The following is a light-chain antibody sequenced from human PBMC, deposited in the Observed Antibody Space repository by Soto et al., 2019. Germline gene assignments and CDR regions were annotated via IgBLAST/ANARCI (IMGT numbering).Light chain of an antibody. J-gene: IGKJ1*01. V-gene: IGKV3-15*01. CDR1: QSVSNR. CDR2: GVS. Sequence: EVVVTQSPATLSVSPGERATLSCRASQSVSNRIAWYQQRPGQAPRLVVCGVSTRATDIPDRFSGSGSGTEFTLNISSLQSEDFAVYYCQHYDVWPTVTFGQGTKVEIK. CDR3: QHYDVWPTVT.